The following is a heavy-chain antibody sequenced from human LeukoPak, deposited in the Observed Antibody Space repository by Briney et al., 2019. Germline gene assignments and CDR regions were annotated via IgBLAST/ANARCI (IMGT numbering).Heavy chain of an antibody. CDR1: GFALKSYS. V-gene: IGHV3-21*01. CDR3: ARVAVSGPTGWFDS. J-gene: IGHJ5*01. CDR2: ISSTSAYT. D-gene: IGHD2-8*02. Sequence: GGSLRLSCAGSGFALKSYSLTWVRQAPGKGLEWVSSISSTSAYTHYADSVKGRFTISRDNVDNVVYLEMNSLGAEDTATYYCARVAVSGPTGWFDSWGQGTLVIVSP.